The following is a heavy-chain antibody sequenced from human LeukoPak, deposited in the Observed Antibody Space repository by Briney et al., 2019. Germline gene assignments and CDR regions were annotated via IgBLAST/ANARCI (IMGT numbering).Heavy chain of an antibody. Sequence: PGGSLRLSCAASGFTFSSYAMSWVRQAPGKGLVWVSRISSDGSDTFYADSVKGRFTISRDNAKNTLYLQMNSLRTEDTAVYYCARSDYFDDWGQGTLVTVSS. CDR2: ISSDGSDT. CDR3: ARSDYFDD. V-gene: IGHV3-74*01. CDR1: GFTFSSYA. J-gene: IGHJ4*02.